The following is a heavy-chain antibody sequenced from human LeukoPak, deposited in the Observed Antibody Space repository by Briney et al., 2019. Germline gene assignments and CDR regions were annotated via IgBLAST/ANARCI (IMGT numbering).Heavy chain of an antibody. D-gene: IGHD1-20*01. CDR2: INHSGST. J-gene: IGHJ5*02. CDR1: GGSFSGYY. CDR3: ARDTYNWNVDAFDP. V-gene: IGHV4-34*01. Sequence: SETLSLTCAVYGGSFSGYYWSWIRQPPGEGLEWIGEINHSGSTDYNPSLKSRVTISIDKSKNHFSLKLTSVTAADTAIYYCARDTYNWNVDAFDPWGQGTLVTVSS.